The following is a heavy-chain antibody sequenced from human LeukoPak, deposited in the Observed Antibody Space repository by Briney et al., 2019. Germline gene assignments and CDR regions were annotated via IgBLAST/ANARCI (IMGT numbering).Heavy chain of an antibody. CDR3: ARPRYYDSSGYYFDI. Sequence: GGSLRLSCAASGFNFTNYNMNWVRQAPGKGLEWVSYISSSNNFRNYADSVKGRFTISRDNAKNSLYLQMNSLRAEDTAVYYCARPRYYDSSGYYFDIWGQGTMVTVSS. V-gene: IGHV3-21*05. CDR2: ISSSNNFR. D-gene: IGHD3-22*01. J-gene: IGHJ3*02. CDR1: GFNFTNYN.